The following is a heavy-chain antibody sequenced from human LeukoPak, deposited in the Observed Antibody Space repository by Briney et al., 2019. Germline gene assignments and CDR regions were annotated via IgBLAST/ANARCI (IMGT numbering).Heavy chain of an antibody. V-gene: IGHV1-2*02. CDR1: GYTFTDFY. Sequence: ASVKVSCKASGYTFTDFYMHWVRQAPGQGLEWMGWISPNSGGTNYAQKFQGRVTMTRDTSISTAYMELSRLRSDDTAVYYCAIQRVGTTLDYWGQGTLVTVSS. D-gene: IGHD1-26*01. J-gene: IGHJ4*02. CDR3: AIQRVGTTLDY. CDR2: ISPNSGGT.